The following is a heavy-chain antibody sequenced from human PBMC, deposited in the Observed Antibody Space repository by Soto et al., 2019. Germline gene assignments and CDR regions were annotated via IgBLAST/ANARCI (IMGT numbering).Heavy chain of an antibody. CDR3: AKDCWFDP. Sequence: LRLSCAASGFTFSNYAMSWVRQAPGKGLEWVSAISGSGVTTYYADSVKGRFTISRDNTKNTLYLQMNSLRAEDTAVYYCAKDCWFDPWGQGTLVTVSS. J-gene: IGHJ5*02. V-gene: IGHV3-23*01. CDR2: ISGSGVTT. CDR1: GFTFSNYA.